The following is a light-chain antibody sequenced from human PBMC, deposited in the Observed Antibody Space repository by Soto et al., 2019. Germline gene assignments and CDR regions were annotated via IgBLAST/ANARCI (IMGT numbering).Light chain of an antibody. J-gene: IGLJ3*02. CDR2: GNS. CDR1: SSNIGAGYD. V-gene: IGLV1-40*01. Sequence: QSVLTQPPSVSGAPGQRVTISCTGSSSNIGAGYDVHWYQQLPGTAPKLLIYGNSNRPSGVPDRFSGSKSGTSASLAITGLQAEDEADYYCQSFDNSVSGSGVFGGGTKLTVL. CDR3: QSFDNSVSGSGV.